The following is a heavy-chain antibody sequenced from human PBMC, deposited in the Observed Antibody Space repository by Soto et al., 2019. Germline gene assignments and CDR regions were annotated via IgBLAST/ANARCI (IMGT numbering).Heavy chain of an antibody. Sequence: PSETLSLTCTVSGGSISSYYWSWIRQPPGKGLEWIGYIYYSGSTNYNPSLKSRVTISVDTSKNQFSLKLSSVTAADTAVYYCARSGYYDILTGYPNWFDPWGHGTLVTVSS. CDR2: IYYSGST. D-gene: IGHD3-9*01. J-gene: IGHJ5*02. CDR1: GGSISSYY. V-gene: IGHV4-59*08. CDR3: ARSGYYDILTGYPNWFDP.